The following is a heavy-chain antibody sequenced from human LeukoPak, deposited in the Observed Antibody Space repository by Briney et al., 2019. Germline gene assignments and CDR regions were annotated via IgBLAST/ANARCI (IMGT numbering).Heavy chain of an antibody. CDR1: GFTFSSYA. Sequence: GGSLRLSCAASGFTFSSYAMSWVRQAPGKGLEWVSAISGSGGSTYYADSVKGRFTISRDNSKNTLYLQMNSLRAGDTAVYYCAKDLYYYGSGSYPDWAFDIWGQGTMVTVSS. CDR3: AKDLYYYGSGSYPDWAFDI. D-gene: IGHD3-10*01. J-gene: IGHJ3*02. CDR2: ISGSGGST. V-gene: IGHV3-23*01.